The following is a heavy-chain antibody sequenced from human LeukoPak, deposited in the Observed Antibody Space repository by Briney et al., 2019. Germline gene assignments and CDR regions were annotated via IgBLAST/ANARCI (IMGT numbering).Heavy chain of an antibody. Sequence: PGGSLRLSCAASGFTFSSYGMHWVRQAPGKGLEGVAFIRYDGGNKYYADSVKGGFTISRDNSKNTLYLQMNRLRAEDTAVYYCAKDSAPYFFWSVYYQPPIDYWGQGPLVTVSS. CDR3: AKDSAPYFFWSVYYQPPIDY. CDR1: GFTFSSYG. V-gene: IGHV3-30*02. CDR2: IRYDGGNK. D-gene: IGHD3-3*01. J-gene: IGHJ4*02.